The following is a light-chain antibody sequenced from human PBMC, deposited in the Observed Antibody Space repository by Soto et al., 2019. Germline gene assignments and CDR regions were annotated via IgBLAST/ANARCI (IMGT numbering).Light chain of an antibody. J-gene: IGKJ1*01. CDR3: QQYSAYCT. Sequence: DIQMTQSPSTLSASVGDRVTITCRASQSVSNWLAWFQQQPGKAPKLLFHKVSTLGSRVASRFSGSGSGTEFTRTSSGQQPDDFASYCCQQYSAYCTFGQGTKVEIK. CDR1: QSVSNW. V-gene: IGKV1-5*03. CDR2: KVS.